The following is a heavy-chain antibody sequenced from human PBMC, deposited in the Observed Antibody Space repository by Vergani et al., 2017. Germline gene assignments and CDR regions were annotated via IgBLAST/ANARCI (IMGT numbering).Heavy chain of an antibody. CDR2: ISSSSSYI. D-gene: IGHD3-3*01. J-gene: IGHJ6*03. CDR1: GFTFSSYS. Sequence: DVDLVESGGGFVQPGGSRRLSCAASGFTFSSYSMNWVRQAPGKGLEWVSSISSSSSYIYYADSVKGRFTISRDNAKNSLYLQMNSLRAEDTAVYYCARFMEPYYYYYMDVWGKGTTVTVSS. V-gene: IGHV3-21*01. CDR3: ARFMEPYYYYYMDV.